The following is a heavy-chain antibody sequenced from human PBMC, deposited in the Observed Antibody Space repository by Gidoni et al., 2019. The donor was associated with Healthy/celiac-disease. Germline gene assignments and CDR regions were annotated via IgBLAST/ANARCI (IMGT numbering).Heavy chain of an antibody. J-gene: IGHJ5*02. CDR2: INHSGST. CDR1: GGSFSGYY. D-gene: IGHD2-8*01. V-gene: IGHV4-34*01. CDR3: ARVPCNPNFHRGEWCMLPRRFDP. Sequence: QVQLQQWGAGLLKPSETLSLTCAVYGGSFSGYYWSWIRQPPGKGLEWIGEINHSGSTNYNPSLKSRVTISVDTSKNQFSLKLSSVTAADTAVYYCARVPCNPNFHRGEWCMLPRRFDPWGQGTLVTVSS.